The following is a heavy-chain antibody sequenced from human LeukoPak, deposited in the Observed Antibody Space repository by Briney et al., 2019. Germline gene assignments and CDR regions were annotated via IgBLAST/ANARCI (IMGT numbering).Heavy chain of an antibody. J-gene: IGHJ6*03. CDR3: AKDSQYYDFWSRYNHYYYYYMDG. D-gene: IGHD3-3*01. CDR2: ISGSGGST. CDR1: GFTFSSYA. Sequence: GGSLRLSCAASGFTFSSYAMSWVRQAPGKGLEWVSAISGSGGSTYYADSVKGRFTISRDNSKNTLYLQMNSLRAEDTAVYYCAKDSQYYDFWSRYNHYYYYYMDGWGKGTTVTVSS. V-gene: IGHV3-23*01.